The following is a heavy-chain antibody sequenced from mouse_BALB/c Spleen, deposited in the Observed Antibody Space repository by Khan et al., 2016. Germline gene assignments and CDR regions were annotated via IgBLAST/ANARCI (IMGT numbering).Heavy chain of an antibody. J-gene: IGHJ4*01. V-gene: IGHV3-2*02. CDR1: GYSITSNYA. CDR3: VRDELYGFYAMDY. CDR2: ITFSGST. Sequence: VQLKQSGPGLVKPSQSLSLTCTVTGYSITSNYAWNWIRQFPGNKLEWVAYITFSGSTGYNPSLRSRISITRDTSKNQFFLQLNSVTTEDTATYYCVRDELYGFYAMDYWGQGTSVTVSS. D-gene: IGHD1-1*02.